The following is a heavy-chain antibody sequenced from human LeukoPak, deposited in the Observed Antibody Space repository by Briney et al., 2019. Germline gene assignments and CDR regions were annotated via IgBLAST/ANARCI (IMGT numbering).Heavy chain of an antibody. CDR1: DGSFSGYY. V-gene: IGHV4-34*01. CDR2: IHYSGSA. D-gene: IGHD2-2*01. J-gene: IGHJ4*02. CDR3: ARETSYCSSTSCSSGYFDY. Sequence: SETLSLTCAVYDGSFSGYYWTWIRQPPGKGLEWIGEIHYSGSATYNPSLKSRVTISVDTSKNQFSLKLSSVTAADTAVYYCARETSYCSSTSCSSGYFDYWGQGTLVTVSS.